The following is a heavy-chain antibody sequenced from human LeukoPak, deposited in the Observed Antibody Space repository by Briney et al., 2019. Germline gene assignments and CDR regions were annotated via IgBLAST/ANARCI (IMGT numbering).Heavy chain of an antibody. J-gene: IGHJ4*02. CDR1: GASISSYY. CDR3: AVGYNYGYLDY. V-gene: IGHV4-59*01. D-gene: IGHD5-18*01. Sequence: SETLSLTCTVSGASISSYYWSWIRQPPGKGLEWIGYIYYSGSTKYNPSLKSRVTISLDTSKNRFSLKLSSVTAVDTAVYYCAVGYNYGYLDYWGQGTLVTVSS. CDR2: IYYSGST.